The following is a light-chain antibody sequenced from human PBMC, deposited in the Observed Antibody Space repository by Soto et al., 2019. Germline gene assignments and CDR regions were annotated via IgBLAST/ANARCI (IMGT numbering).Light chain of an antibody. J-gene: IGLJ2*01. Sequence: QSALTQPVSVSGSPGQSITISCTGTSSDVGDSNSVSWYQQHPGKAPKLMIYEVSNRPSGVSNRFSGSKSGNTASLTISGLQAEDEADYYCSSYTSTSTYVVFGGGTKLTVL. V-gene: IGLV2-14*01. CDR1: SSDVGDSNS. CDR3: SSYTSTSTYVV. CDR2: EVS.